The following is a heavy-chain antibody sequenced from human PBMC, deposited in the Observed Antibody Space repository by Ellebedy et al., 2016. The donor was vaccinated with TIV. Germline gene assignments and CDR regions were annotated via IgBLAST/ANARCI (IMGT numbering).Heavy chain of an antibody. D-gene: IGHD3-10*02. CDR3: ASSHVLTLALYYYYGMDV. Sequence: GESLKISXAASGFTFSSYSMNWVRQAPGKGLEWVSYISSSSSTIYYADSVKGRFTISRDNAKNSLYLQMNSLRAEDTAVYYCASSHVLTLALYYYYGMDVWGQGTTVTVSS. CDR2: ISSSSSTI. J-gene: IGHJ6*02. V-gene: IGHV3-48*04. CDR1: GFTFSSYS.